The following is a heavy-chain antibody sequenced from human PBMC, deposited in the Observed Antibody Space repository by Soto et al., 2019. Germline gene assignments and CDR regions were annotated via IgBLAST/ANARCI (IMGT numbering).Heavy chain of an antibody. D-gene: IGHD4-17*01. CDR2: ISSDGTNK. CDR1: GFTFSSYG. J-gene: IGHJ6*02. V-gene: IGHV3-30*03. CDR3: AREILMTTVTTYGMDV. Sequence: GESLKISCAASGFTFSSYGMHWVRQAPGKGLEWVAVISSDGTNKYYADSVKGRFTISRDNSKNTLYLQMNSLRAEDTAVYYCAREILMTTVTTYGMDVWGQGTTVTVSS.